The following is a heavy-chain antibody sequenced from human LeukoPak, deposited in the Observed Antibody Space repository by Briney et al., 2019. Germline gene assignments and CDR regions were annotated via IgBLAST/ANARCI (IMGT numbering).Heavy chain of an antibody. CDR2: ISYDGKNK. Sequence: GGSPRLSCAASGFTFRDYAIHWVRQAPGKGLEWVAVISYDGKNKYYADSVKGRFTISRDNSKNTLYLQMNSLRAEDTAVYYCAKDRGFRCSSTSCYTGPLDYWGQGTLVTVSS. CDR1: GFTFRDYA. J-gene: IGHJ4*02. CDR3: AKDRGFRCSSTSCYTGPLDY. D-gene: IGHD2-2*02. V-gene: IGHV3-30*04.